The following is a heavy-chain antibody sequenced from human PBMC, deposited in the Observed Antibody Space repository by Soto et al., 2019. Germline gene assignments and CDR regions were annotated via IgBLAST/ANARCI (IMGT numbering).Heavy chain of an antibody. D-gene: IGHD3-3*01. J-gene: IGHJ6*02. CDR1: GFSLSTSGMC. Sequence: SGPTLVNPTQTQTLPCTITGFSLSTSGMCASRIRHPPGKALEWLARIDWDNDKYSSTSLKTRLTISKDTSKNQFVLTMTNMDLVVTSTYYCARITILGVVNYYYGMDVWGQGT. V-gene: IGHV2-70*11. CDR2: IDWDNDK. CDR3: ARITILGVVNYYYGMDV.